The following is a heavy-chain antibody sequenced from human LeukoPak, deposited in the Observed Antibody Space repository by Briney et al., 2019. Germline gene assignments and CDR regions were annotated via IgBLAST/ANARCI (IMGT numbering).Heavy chain of an antibody. Sequence: GRSLRLSCAASGFTFADYAMHWVRQAPGKGLEWVSGISWNSGSIGYADSVKGRFTISRDNAKNSLYLQMNSLRAEDTALYYCAKDFTDYWGQGTLVTVSS. CDR1: GFTFADYA. V-gene: IGHV3-9*01. CDR2: ISWNSGSI. CDR3: AKDFTDY. J-gene: IGHJ4*02.